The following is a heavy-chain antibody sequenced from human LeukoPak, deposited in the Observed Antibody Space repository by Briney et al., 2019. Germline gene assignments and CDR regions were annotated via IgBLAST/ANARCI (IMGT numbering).Heavy chain of an antibody. Sequence: ASVKVSCKASGGTFSSYAISWVRQAPGQGLEWMGWINTNTGNPTYAQGFTGRFVFSLDTSVSTAYLQISSLKAEDTAVYYCARASARGSNYFLDDFDYWGQGTLVTVSS. CDR1: GGTFSSYA. J-gene: IGHJ4*02. CDR2: INTNTGNP. D-gene: IGHD3/OR15-3a*01. V-gene: IGHV7-4-1*02. CDR3: ARASARGSNYFLDDFDY.